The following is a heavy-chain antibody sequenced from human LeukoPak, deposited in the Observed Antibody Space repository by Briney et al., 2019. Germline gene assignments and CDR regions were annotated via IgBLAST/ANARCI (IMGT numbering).Heavy chain of an antibody. CDR2: IYYSGST. J-gene: IGHJ5*02. CDR1: GRSMSSYY. D-gene: IGHD1-26*01. V-gene: IGHV4-59*08. Sequence: SETLSLTCTVSGRSMSSYYRSWLRQPPGKGLEWIGYIYYSGSTNYNTSLKSRVTISVDTSKNQFSLKLSSVTAADTAVYYCARASSGSYLNWFDPWGQGTLVTVSS. CDR3: ARASSGSYLNWFDP.